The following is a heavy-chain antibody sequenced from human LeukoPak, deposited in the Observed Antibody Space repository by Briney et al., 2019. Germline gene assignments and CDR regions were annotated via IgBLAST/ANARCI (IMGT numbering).Heavy chain of an antibody. Sequence: GGSLRLSCAVSGMTFSNYWMSWFRQTPGKGLEWVATINQDESEKYYLDSVKGRFTISRDNAKNSLYLQMHSLTAEDTALYYCARYCTFRTCSGTKFDSWGPGTLVTVSS. CDR2: INQDESEK. V-gene: IGHV3-7*03. D-gene: IGHD1-1*01. J-gene: IGHJ4*02. CDR1: GMTFSNYW. CDR3: ARYCTFRTCSGTKFDS.